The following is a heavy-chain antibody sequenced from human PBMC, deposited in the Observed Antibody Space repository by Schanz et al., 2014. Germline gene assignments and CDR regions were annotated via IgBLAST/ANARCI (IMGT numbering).Heavy chain of an antibody. CDR3: ARGGSVATIAPYTWFDP. V-gene: IGHV4-61*02. Sequence: QVQLQESGPGLVKPSQTLSLTCTVSGGSISSATYYWSWVRQPAGKGLEWIGRIYSRGSSTYNPSLKSRVTISIATSNNQSSRKLNSVTAADTAVYYCARGGSVATIAPYTWFDPWGQGTLVTVSS. CDR1: GGSISSATYY. D-gene: IGHD5-12*01. J-gene: IGHJ5*02. CDR2: IYSRGSS.